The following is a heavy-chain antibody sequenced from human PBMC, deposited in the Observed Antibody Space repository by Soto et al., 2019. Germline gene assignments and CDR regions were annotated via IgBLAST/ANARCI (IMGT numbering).Heavy chain of an antibody. CDR3: AKDAIQYNGRNDGFDI. Sequence: GGSLRLSCAASGFTFSDYYMSWIRQAPGKGLEWVSYISSSSSYTNYADSVKGRFTISRDNAKNSLYLQMNSLRAEDAAVYYCAKDAIQYNGRNDGFDIWGLGTMVTVSS. D-gene: IGHD1-20*01. V-gene: IGHV3-11*05. CDR2: ISSSSSYT. J-gene: IGHJ3*02. CDR1: GFTFSDYY.